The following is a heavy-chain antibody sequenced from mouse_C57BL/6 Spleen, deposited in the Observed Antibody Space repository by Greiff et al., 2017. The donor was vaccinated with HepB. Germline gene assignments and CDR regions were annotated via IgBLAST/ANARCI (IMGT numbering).Heavy chain of an antibody. CDR1: GFSLTSYA. Sequence: VMLVESGPGLVAPSQSLSITCTVSGFSLTSYAISWVRQPPGKGLEWLGVIWTGGGTNYNSALKSRLSISKDNSKSQVFLKMNSLQTDDTARYYCARKAGGYSNFSMDYWGQGTSVTVSS. D-gene: IGHD2-5*01. V-gene: IGHV2-9-1*01. CDR2: IWTGGGT. J-gene: IGHJ4*01. CDR3: ARKAGGYSNFSMDY.